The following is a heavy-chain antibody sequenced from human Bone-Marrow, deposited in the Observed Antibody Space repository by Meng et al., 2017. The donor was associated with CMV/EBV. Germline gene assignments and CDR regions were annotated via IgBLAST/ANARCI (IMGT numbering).Heavy chain of an antibody. J-gene: IGHJ4*02. CDR3: AKQGYSSSSSCIDY. Sequence: GESLKISCAASGFTFSSYAMHWVRQAPGKGLEWVSAISGSGGSTYYADSVKGRFTISRDNSKNTLYLEMNSLRAEDTAVYYCAKQGYSSSSSCIDYWGQGTLVTVSS. D-gene: IGHD6-6*01. CDR2: ISGSGGST. V-gene: IGHV3-23*01. CDR1: GFTFSSYA.